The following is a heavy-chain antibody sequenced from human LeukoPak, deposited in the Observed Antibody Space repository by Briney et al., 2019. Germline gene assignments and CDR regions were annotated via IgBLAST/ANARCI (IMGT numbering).Heavy chain of an antibody. Sequence: GGSLRLSCAASGFTFATYAMSWVRQPPGKGLEWVSSISGSADITYYADSVKGRFTISRDNSKNTLYLQMNSLRAEDTAVYYCAKFPPSLVDTAMAFDYWGQGTLVTVSS. V-gene: IGHV3-23*01. D-gene: IGHD5-18*01. CDR2: ISGSADIT. CDR1: GFTFATYA. J-gene: IGHJ4*02. CDR3: AKFPPSLVDTAMAFDY.